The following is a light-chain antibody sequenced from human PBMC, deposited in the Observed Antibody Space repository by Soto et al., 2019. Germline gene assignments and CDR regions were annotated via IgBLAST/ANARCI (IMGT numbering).Light chain of an antibody. CDR2: EVS. CDR3: ISYTRSSTWV. J-gene: IGLJ3*02. V-gene: IGLV2-14*01. CDR1: SSDVGAYNY. Sequence: QSALTQPASVSGSPGQSITISCTGTSSDVGAYNYVSWYQQHPGKAPKLMIYEVSNRPSGVSDRFSGSRSGNTASLTISGLQAEDESDYYCISYTRSSTWVFGGGTKLTV.